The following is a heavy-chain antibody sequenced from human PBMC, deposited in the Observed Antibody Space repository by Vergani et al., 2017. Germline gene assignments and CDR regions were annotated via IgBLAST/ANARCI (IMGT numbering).Heavy chain of an antibody. CDR3: TKGSRGYTGYFFDY. J-gene: IGHJ4*02. V-gene: IGHV3-23*01. D-gene: IGHD5-12*01. CDR1: GFTFNIYA. Sequence: EVRLLESGGGLVQPGGSLRLSCAASGFTFNIYAMSWVRQAPGKGLEWVSTITYNGGLTYYADSVTGRFTISRDNSKNTLHLQMNSLRADDTAVYYCTKGSRGYTGYFFDYWGQGTLATVSS. CDR2: ITYNGGLT.